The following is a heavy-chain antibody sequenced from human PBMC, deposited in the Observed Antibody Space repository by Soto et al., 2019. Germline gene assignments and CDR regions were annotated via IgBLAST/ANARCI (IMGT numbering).Heavy chain of an antibody. Sequence: ASVKVSCKVSGYTLTELSMHWVRQAPGKGLEWMGGFDPEDGETIYAQKFQGRVTMTEDTSTDTVYMELSSLRSEDTAVYYCATGKLHPFYYYGMDVWGQGTTVTVSS. D-gene: IGHD2-15*01. CDR3: ATGKLHPFYYYGMDV. V-gene: IGHV1-24*01. J-gene: IGHJ6*02. CDR2: FDPEDGET. CDR1: GYTLTELS.